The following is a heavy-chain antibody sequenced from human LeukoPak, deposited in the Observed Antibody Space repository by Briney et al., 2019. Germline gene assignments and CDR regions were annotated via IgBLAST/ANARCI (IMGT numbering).Heavy chain of an antibody. CDR3: AKDVGGSSPLGF. J-gene: IGHJ4*02. CDR2: ISGSGGST. Sequence: PGGSLRLSCAASGFSFSEFFMDWVRQAPGKGLEWVSAISGSGGSTYYADSVKGRFTISRDNSKNTLYLQMNSLRAEDTAVYYCAKDVGGSSPLGFWGQGTLVTVSS. CDR1: GFSFSEFF. V-gene: IGHV3-23*01. D-gene: IGHD1-26*01.